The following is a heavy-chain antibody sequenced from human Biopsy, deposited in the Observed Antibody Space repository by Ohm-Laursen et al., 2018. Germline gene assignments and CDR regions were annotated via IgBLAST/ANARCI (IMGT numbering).Heavy chain of an antibody. CDR3: AGDINNWNVNY. J-gene: IGHJ4*02. V-gene: IGHV1-24*01. CDR2: FAPENGKT. D-gene: IGHD1-20*01. Sequence: GASVRDSCKVSGYTLTDLSMHWVRQAPGKGLEWMGGFAPENGKTIYAQKFQGRVTMTEDTSTDTAYMELSNLRSEDTAVYYCAGDINNWNVNYWGQGTLVIVSS. CDR1: GYTLTDLS.